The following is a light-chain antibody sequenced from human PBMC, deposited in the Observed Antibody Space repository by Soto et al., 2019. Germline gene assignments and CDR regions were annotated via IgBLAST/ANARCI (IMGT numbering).Light chain of an antibody. Sequence: QSVLTQPASVSGSPGQSITISCTGTSSDVGGYEYVSWYQQHAGKAPKLVIYDNNRRPSGVPDRFSGSKSGTSASLAISGLQSEDEAHYYCATWDDSVKGWMFGGGTKLTVL. CDR2: DNN. CDR3: ATWDDSVKGWM. V-gene: IGLV2-14*01. CDR1: SSDVGGYEY. J-gene: IGLJ3*02.